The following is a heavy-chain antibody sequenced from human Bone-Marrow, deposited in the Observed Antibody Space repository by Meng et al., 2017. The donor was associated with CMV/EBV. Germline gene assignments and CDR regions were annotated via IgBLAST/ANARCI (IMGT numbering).Heavy chain of an antibody. CDR3: ARDVKGLFNPAGLDY. V-gene: IGHV1-2*02. J-gene: IGHJ4*02. Sequence: ASVKVSCKASGYTFTGYYMHWVRQAPGQGLEWMGWINPNSGDTNYAQKFQGRVTMTRDTSISTAYMELSRLRSDDTAVYYCARDVKGLFNPAGLDYWGLGTRVTVSS. CDR2: INPNSGDT. CDR1: GYTFTGYY. D-gene: IGHD6-13*01.